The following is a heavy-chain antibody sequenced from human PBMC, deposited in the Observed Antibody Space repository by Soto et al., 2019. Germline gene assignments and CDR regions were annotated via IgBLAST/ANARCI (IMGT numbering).Heavy chain of an antibody. Sequence: QITLKESGPTLVKPTQTLTLTCTFSGFSLSTSGVGVGWIRQPPGKALAWLALIYWDDDKRYSPSLKSRLPTTQDTSNNQVVLTLTNMDPVDTDTYYCARGGGYGYYGMAVWGQGTTVTVSS. CDR3: ARGGGYGYYGMAV. J-gene: IGHJ6*01. CDR1: GFSLSTSGVG. D-gene: IGHD3-16*01. CDR2: IYWDDDK. V-gene: IGHV2-5*02.